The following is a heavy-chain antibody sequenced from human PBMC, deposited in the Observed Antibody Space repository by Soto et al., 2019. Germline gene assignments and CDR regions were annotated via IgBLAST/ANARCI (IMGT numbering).Heavy chain of an antibody. J-gene: IGHJ4*02. CDR3: AHIVVAGLGYYFDY. V-gene: IGHV2-5*02. D-gene: IGHD6-19*01. CDR2: IYWDDDK. Sequence: QITLKESGPPLVKPIQTLTLTCTFSGFSLSSTRMAVGWIRQPPGKALEWLAHIYWDDDKRYSPFLKSRLTITEDTYKNQVVLTMSPMDPVDTARYYCAHIVVAGLGYYFDYWGQGTLVTVSS. CDR1: GFSLSSTRMA.